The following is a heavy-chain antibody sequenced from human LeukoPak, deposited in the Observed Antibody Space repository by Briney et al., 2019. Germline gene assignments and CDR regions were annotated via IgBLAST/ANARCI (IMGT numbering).Heavy chain of an antibody. CDR2: INPSGGST. V-gene: IGHV1-46*01. Sequence: ASVKVSCKASGGTFSNYPISWVRQAPGQGLEWMGIINPSGGSTSYAQKFQGRVTMTRDTSTSTVYMELSSLRSEDTAVYYCARNGISTLDYWGQGTLVTVSS. CDR3: ARNGISTLDY. CDR1: GGTFSNYP. J-gene: IGHJ4*02. D-gene: IGHD3-9*01.